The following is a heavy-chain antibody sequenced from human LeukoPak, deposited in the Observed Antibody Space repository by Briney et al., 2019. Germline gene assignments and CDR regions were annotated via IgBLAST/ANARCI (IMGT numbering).Heavy chain of an antibody. CDR3: ARPGYCSGGSFYSDY. CDR2: INPSGGST. D-gene: IGHD2-15*01. V-gene: IGHV1-46*03. J-gene: IGHJ4*02. Sequence: GASVKVSCKASGYTFTSYYMHLVRQAHGQGLEWMGIINPSGGSTSYAQKFQGRVTMTRDTSTSTVYMELSSLRSEDTAVYYCARPGYCSGGSFYSDYWGQGTLVTVSS. CDR1: GYTFTSYY.